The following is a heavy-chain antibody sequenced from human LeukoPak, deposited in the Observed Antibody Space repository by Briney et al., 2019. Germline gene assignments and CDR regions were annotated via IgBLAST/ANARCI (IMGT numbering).Heavy chain of an antibody. CDR2: ITPIIDTA. D-gene: IGHD1-26*01. J-gene: IGHJ5*02. CDR3: TRVNLRGSQYNWFDP. V-gene: IGHV1-69*04. Sequence: GASVKVSCKASGGTFSSYAISWVRQAPGQGLEWMGKITPIIDTAKYSQKFQGRVTITADKSTTTVYMELSSLKSGDTAVYYCTRVNLRGSQYNWFDPWGQGTLVTVSS. CDR1: GGTFSSYA.